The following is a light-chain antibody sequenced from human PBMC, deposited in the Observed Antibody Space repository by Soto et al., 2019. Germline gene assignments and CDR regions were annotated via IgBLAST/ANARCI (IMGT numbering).Light chain of an antibody. CDR2: DVS. V-gene: IGLV2-14*01. J-gene: IGLJ1*01. CDR1: SSDLGGYNY. Sequence: QSVLTQPASVSGSPGQSITISCTGTSSDLGGYNYVSWYQQHPGKAPKLVIYDVSNRPSGVSNRFSGSKSGNTASLSISGLQAEDEADYYCGSYTSSRTLLYVFATGTKSPS. CDR3: GSYTSSRTLLYV.